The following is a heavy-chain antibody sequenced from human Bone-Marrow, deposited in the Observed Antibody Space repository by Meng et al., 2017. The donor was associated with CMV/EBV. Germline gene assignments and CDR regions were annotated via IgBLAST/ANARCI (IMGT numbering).Heavy chain of an antibody. CDR1: GFTFDDYG. J-gene: IGHJ4*02. D-gene: IGHD6-6*01. CDR3: ARSYLSSSDLDY. CDR2: INWNGGST. V-gene: IGHV3-20*04. Sequence: GESLKISCAASGFTFDDYGMSWVRQAPGKGLEWVSGINWNGGSTGYADSVKGRFTISRDNAKNSLYLQMNSLRAEDTALYYCARSYLSSSDLDYWGQGTLVTVSS.